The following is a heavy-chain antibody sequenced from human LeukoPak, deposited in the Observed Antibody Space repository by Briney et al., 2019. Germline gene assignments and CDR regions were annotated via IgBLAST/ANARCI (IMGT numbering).Heavy chain of an antibody. J-gene: IGHJ4*02. V-gene: IGHV3-74*01. CDR1: GFTFSSYW. CDR3: ARDSAKYSHDY. CDR2: IMSDGSDT. Sequence: GGSLRLSCAASGFTFSSYWMHWVRQAPGKGLVWVSRIMSDGSDTRYADSVKGRFTISRDNGKNTLYLQMNSLRVEDTAVYYCARDSAKYSHDYWGQGTLVTVSS. D-gene: IGHD2-21*01.